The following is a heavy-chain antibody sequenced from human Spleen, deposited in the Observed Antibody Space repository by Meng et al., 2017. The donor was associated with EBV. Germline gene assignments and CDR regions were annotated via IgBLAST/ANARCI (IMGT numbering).Heavy chain of an antibody. Sequence: QLWVSGGGLVKPGGSFRCSCATSGLNFSDYYMSWIRQSPGKGLEWVSYISYTGTTIYYADSVKGRFTVSRDNSEKSLFLQMNSLRVDDTAVYYCARGSRRLSGHYGYWGQGTLVTVSS. J-gene: IGHJ4*02. CDR2: ISYTGTTI. D-gene: IGHD1-26*01. CDR1: GLNFSDYY. V-gene: IGHV3-11*01. CDR3: ARGSRRLSGHYGY.